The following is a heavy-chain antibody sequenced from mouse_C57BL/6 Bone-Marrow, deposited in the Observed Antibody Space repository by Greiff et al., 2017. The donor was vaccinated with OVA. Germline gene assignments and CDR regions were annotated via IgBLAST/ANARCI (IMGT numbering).Heavy chain of an antibody. CDR2: ISYDGSN. J-gene: IGHJ2*01. Sequence: EVQLQQSGPGLVKPSQSLSLTCSVTGYSITSGYYWNWIRQFPGNKLEWMGYISYDGSNNYNPSLKNRISITRDTSKNQFFLKLNSVTTEDTATYYCARDPAGGPHFDYWGQGTTLTVSS. D-gene: IGHD3-1*01. CDR1: GYSITSGYY. CDR3: ARDPAGGPHFDY. V-gene: IGHV3-6*01.